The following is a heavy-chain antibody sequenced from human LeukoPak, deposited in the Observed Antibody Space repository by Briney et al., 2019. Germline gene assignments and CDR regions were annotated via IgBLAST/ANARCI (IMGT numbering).Heavy chain of an antibody. CDR2: ISYDGSNK. CDR1: GFTLSSYA. Sequence: GGSLRLSCAASGFTLSSYAMHWVRQAPGKGLEWVAVISYDGSNKYYADSVKGRFTISRDNSKNTLYLQMNSLRAEDTAVYYCTSSVSGSGLVTFDIWGQGTMVTVSS. V-gene: IGHV3-30*04. J-gene: IGHJ3*02. CDR3: TSSVSGSGLVTFDI. D-gene: IGHD3-10*01.